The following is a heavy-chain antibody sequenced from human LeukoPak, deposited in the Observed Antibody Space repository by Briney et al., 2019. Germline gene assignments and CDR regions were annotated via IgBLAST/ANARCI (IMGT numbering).Heavy chain of an antibody. CDR2: IKEDGSDQ. Sequence: GGSLRLSCAASGFSLSNYWMAWVRQAPGKGLEWVANIKEDGSDQHYVDSVRGRFTVSRDNAANSMYLQMSSLRPDDTAVYFCARSKDRSWPFDSWVQATLVAVSS. CDR1: GFSLSNYW. CDR3: ARSKDRSWPFDS. J-gene: IGHJ4*02. V-gene: IGHV3-7*01. D-gene: IGHD4-11*01.